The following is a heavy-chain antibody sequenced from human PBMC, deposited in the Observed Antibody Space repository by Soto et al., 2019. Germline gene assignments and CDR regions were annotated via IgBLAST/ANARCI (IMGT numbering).Heavy chain of an antibody. CDR2: IKPDGSDT. Sequence: GGSLRLSCAASGYSISTYWMSWVRQAPGKGLEFLATIKPDGSDTYYADSVKGRFTISRDNAKNSLSLQMNSLRAEDTALYYCATDLNWSGTWGQGTMVTVSS. J-gene: IGHJ3*01. V-gene: IGHV3-7*01. CDR1: GYSISTYW. CDR3: ATDLNWSGT. D-gene: IGHD3-3*01.